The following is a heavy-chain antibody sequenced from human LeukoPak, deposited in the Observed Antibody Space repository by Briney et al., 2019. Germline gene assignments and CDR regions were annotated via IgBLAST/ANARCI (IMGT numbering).Heavy chain of an antibody. CDR1: GYTFTGYY. CDR3: ARATPELNRPFDY. Sequence: ASVKVSCKASGYTFTGYYMHWVRQAPGQGLEWMGWMNPNSGNTGYAQKFQGRVTMTRNTSISTAYMELSSLRSEDTAVYYCARATPELNRPFDYWGQGTLVTVSS. D-gene: IGHD3-10*01. J-gene: IGHJ4*02. V-gene: IGHV1-8*02. CDR2: MNPNSGNT.